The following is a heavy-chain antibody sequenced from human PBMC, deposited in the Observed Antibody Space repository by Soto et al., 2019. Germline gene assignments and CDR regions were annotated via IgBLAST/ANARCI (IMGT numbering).Heavy chain of an antibody. Sequence: EVQLVESGGGLVKPGGSLRLSCTVSGFTFTGASMSWVRQAPGKGLEWVGRIKRKTDGGTTAYAALVNGRFTISRDDSKNTVYLQMNSLSTEDTAVYYCKIVRAFRLWGQGTLVTVSA. V-gene: IGHV3-15*05. J-gene: IGHJ4*02. D-gene: IGHD2-15*01. CDR2: IKRKTDGGTT. CDR1: GFTFTGAS. CDR3: KIVRAFRL.